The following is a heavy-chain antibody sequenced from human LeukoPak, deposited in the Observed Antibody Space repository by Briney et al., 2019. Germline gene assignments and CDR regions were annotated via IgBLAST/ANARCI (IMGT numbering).Heavy chain of an antibody. D-gene: IGHD4-17*01. V-gene: IGHV4-39*02. CDR3: AREDYGDYMDV. Sequence: SETLSHTCTVSGGSISSSSYYWGWIRQPPGKGLEWIGSIYYSGSTYYNPSLKSRVTISVDTSKNQFSLKLSSVTAADTAVYYCAREDYGDYMDVWGKGTTVTVSS. CDR1: GGSISSSSYY. J-gene: IGHJ6*03. CDR2: IYYSGST.